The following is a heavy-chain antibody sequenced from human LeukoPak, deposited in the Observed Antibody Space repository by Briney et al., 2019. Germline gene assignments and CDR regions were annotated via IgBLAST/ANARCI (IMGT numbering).Heavy chain of an antibody. CDR1: GYSFTSYW. D-gene: IGHD6-19*01. Sequence: GESLKISCKGSGYSFTSYWITWVRQTPGKGLEWMGRIDLGDSYANYSPSFQGHVTISADKSINTAYLQWSSLKASDTGMYYCARCTASSSNDYWGQGTLVTVSS. CDR3: ARCTASSSNDY. V-gene: IGHV5-10-1*01. J-gene: IGHJ4*02. CDR2: IDLGDSYA.